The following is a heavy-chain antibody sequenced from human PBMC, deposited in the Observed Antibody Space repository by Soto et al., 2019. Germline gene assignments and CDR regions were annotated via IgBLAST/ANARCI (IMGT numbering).Heavy chain of an antibody. Sequence: GASVKVSCKASGYTFTTYAIHWVRQAPGQGLEWMGWINAGNGNTEFSERFRGRVTITRDTSASTAHMELTGLTSEDTAVYYCARRFKSAGWLDPSGQGTLVTVSS. V-gene: IGHV1-3*01. CDR2: INAGNGNT. CDR3: ARRFKSAGWLDP. D-gene: IGHD3-10*01. CDR1: GYTFTTYA. J-gene: IGHJ5*02.